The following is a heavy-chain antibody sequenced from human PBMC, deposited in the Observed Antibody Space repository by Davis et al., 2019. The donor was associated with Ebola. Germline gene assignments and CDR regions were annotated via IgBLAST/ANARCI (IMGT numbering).Heavy chain of an antibody. CDR3: EKEVSNH. V-gene: IGHV3-23*01. D-gene: IGHD5/OR15-5a*01. J-gene: IGHJ4*02. Sequence: GESLKISCVASGFTFSSYAMSWVRQAPGKGLDWVSGISGSSTYYADSVTGRFTISRDNSKNTVYLQMTSLRAEDTAIYYCEKEVSNHLGQGTRVTVSS. CDR2: ISGSST. CDR1: GFTFSSYA.